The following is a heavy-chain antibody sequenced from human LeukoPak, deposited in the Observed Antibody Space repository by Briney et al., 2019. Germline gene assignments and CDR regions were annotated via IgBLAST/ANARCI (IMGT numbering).Heavy chain of an antibody. Sequence: GGSLRLSCAVSGFAVSSDSMTWVRQGPGKGLEWVSIIYTGGSTYYADSVKGRFTISRDNSKNTLYLQMNNLRAEDTAVYYCAKEPAYCGGDCYFLLDYWGQGTLVTVSS. CDR2: IYTGGST. D-gene: IGHD2-21*02. V-gene: IGHV3-53*01. J-gene: IGHJ4*02. CDR1: GFAVSSDS. CDR3: AKEPAYCGGDCYFLLDY.